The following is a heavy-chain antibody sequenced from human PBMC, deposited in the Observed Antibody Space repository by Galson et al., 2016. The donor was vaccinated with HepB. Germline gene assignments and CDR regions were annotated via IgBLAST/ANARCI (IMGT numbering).Heavy chain of an antibody. CDR2: IGSGGDT. CDR3: AKGAIAVGGITTHFDS. J-gene: IGHJ4*02. D-gene: IGHD6-19*01. CDR1: GFTFSSYA. V-gene: IGHV3-23*01. Sequence: SLRLSCAGSGFTFSSYALSWVRQPPGKGLEWVSVIGSGGDTFYADSVKGRFTISRDNSKTTLYLQVDSLRADDTAVYYCAKGAIAVGGITTHFDSWGQGTLVTVSA.